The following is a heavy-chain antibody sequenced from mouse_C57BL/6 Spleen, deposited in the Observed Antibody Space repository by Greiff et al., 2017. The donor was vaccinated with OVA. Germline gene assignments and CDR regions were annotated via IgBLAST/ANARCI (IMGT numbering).Heavy chain of an antibody. CDR3: ARITTVVATRYFDV. V-gene: IGHV5-15*01. CDR1: GFTFSDYG. D-gene: IGHD1-1*01. Sequence: EVMLVESGGGLVQPEGSLKLSCAASGFTFSDYGMAWVRQAPRKGPEWVAFISNLAYSIYYADTVTGRFTISRENAKNTLYLEMSSLRSEDTAMYYCARITTVVATRYFDVWGTGTTVTVSS. CDR2: ISNLAYSI. J-gene: IGHJ1*03.